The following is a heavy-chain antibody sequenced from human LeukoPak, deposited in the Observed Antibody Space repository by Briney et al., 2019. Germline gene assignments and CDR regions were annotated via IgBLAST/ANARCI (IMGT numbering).Heavy chain of an antibody. CDR3: VKTYSGSLYSPGYFQH. D-gene: IGHD1-26*01. V-gene: IGHV3-64D*09. CDR2: ISSHGSST. Sequence: HPGGCLRLSCSASGFTFSNYGMHWVRQAPGKGLEYVSAISSHGSSTDYADSVKGRFTISRDNSKNTLYLQMSSLRAEDTAVYYCVKTYSGSLYSPGYFQHWGQGTLVTDSS. J-gene: IGHJ1*01. CDR1: GFTFSNYG.